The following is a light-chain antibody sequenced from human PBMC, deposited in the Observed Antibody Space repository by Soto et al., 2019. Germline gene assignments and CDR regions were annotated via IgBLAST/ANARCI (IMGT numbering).Light chain of an antibody. V-gene: IGKV3-20*01. Sequence: EIVLTQSPGTLSLSPGERATLSCRASQSVSSSYLAWYQQKPGQALRLLIYGASSKATGIPDRFSGSGSGTDFSLTISRLEPEDFAVYYCQQYGSPPFTFGPGTKVDIK. CDR2: GAS. CDR3: QQYGSPPFT. CDR1: QSVSSSY. J-gene: IGKJ3*01.